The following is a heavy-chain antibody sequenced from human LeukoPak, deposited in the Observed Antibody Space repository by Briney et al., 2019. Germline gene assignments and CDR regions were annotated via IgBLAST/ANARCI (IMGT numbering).Heavy chain of an antibody. CDR1: GGSVYTSDYY. Sequence: SETLSLTCTVSGGSVYTSDYYWGWVRQPPGKGPEWIGDIFYTGKTNYNPSLKSRVSISVDTSKNQFSLKLTSVTAADTAVYFCARVFDSWGQGTLVTVSS. CDR2: IFYTGKT. V-gene: IGHV4-39*07. J-gene: IGHJ4*02. CDR3: ARVFDS.